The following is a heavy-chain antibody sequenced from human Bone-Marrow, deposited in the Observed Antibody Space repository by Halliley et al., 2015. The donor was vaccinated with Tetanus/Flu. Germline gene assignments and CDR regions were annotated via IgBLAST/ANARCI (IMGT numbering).Heavy chain of an antibody. CDR3: ARDYDSSGDLFDF. CDR1: GYTFNTYG. D-gene: IGHD3-22*01. CDR2: ISGHDGST. J-gene: IGHJ4*02. Sequence: QLVQSGSEMKTPGASVKVSCKASGYTFNTYGIAWVRQAPGQGLEWVGWISGHDGSTRYAQKFQGRVTMTTDTSTSTAQMELRSLRSADTAVYYCARDYDSSGDLFDFWGQGTLVTVSS. V-gene: IGHV1-18*01.